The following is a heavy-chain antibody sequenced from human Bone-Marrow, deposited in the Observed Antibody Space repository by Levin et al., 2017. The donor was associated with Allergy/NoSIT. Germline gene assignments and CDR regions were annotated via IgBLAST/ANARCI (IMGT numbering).Heavy chain of an antibody. CDR1: GFTFSSYA. CDR3: AKNYGSGTYYKRTDP. CDR2: ISGGGGGT. D-gene: IGHD3-10*01. Sequence: GGSLRLSCAASGFTFSSYAMSWVRQAPGKGLEWVSAISGGGGGTYYADSVKGRFTISRDNSKNTLFLQMNSLRAEDTAVYYCAKNYGSGTYYKRTDPWGQGTLVTVSS. J-gene: IGHJ5*02. V-gene: IGHV3-23*01.